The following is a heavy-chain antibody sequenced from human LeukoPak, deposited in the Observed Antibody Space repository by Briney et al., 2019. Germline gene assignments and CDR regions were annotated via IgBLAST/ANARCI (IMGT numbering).Heavy chain of an antibody. V-gene: IGHV3-7*01. Sequence: PGRSLRLSCAASGFTFSSYWMSWVRQAPGKGLEWVANIKQDGSEKYYVDSVKGRFTISRDNAKNSLYLQMNSLRAEDTAVYYCARGGYSGYDYFYFDYWGQGTLVTVSS. D-gene: IGHD5-12*01. J-gene: IGHJ4*02. CDR1: GFTFSSYW. CDR2: IKQDGSEK. CDR3: ARGGYSGYDYFYFDY.